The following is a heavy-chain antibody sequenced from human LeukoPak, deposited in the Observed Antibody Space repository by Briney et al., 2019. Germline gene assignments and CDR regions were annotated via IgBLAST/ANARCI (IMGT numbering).Heavy chain of an antibody. D-gene: IGHD6-19*01. V-gene: IGHV3-30*03. CDR1: GFTFSIYG. CDR2: ISYDGANK. Sequence: GGSLRLSCVASGFTFSIYGIHWVRQAPGKGLEWVAVISYDGANKEYADSVKGRFTISRDNSKNTLYMEMNSLRAEDTAVYYCARTLDGSGWYYFDYWGQGTLVTVSS. J-gene: IGHJ4*02. CDR3: ARTLDGSGWYYFDY.